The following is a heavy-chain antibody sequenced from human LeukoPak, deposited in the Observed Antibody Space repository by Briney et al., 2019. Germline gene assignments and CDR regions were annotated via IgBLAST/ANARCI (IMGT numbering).Heavy chain of an antibody. J-gene: IGHJ6*02. CDR1: GGSISSGGYS. CDR2: IYHSGST. Sequence: SETLSLTCAVSGGSISSGGYSWSWIRQPPGKGLEWIGYIYHSGSTYYNPSLKSRVTISVDSSKNQFSLKLSSVTAADTAVYYCARGTVTRYYYYGMDVWGQGTTVTVSS. V-gene: IGHV4-30-2*01. D-gene: IGHD4-17*01. CDR3: ARGTVTRYYYYGMDV.